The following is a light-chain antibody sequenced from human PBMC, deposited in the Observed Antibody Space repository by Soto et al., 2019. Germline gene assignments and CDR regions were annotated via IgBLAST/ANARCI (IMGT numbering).Light chain of an antibody. CDR1: QSVRSSY. CDR3: QQRSNWVT. CDR2: DAS. Sequence: EIVFTHSPCTLSFSPLERATLSCRACQSVRSSYLAWYQQKPGQAPRLLIYDASNRATGIPARFSGSGSGTDFTLTISSLEPEDFAVYYCQQRSNWVTFGGGTKVDIK. V-gene: IGKV3-11*01. J-gene: IGKJ4*01.